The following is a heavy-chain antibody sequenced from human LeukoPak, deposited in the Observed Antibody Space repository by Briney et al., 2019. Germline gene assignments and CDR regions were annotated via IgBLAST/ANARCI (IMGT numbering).Heavy chain of an antibody. J-gene: IGHJ4*02. CDR1: GFTFSSYG. CDR3: AKDLTPLYIAVAGRSCGY. D-gene: IGHD6-19*01. Sequence: PGGSLRLSCAASGFTFSSYGMHWVRQAPGKGLEWVAVISYDGSNKYYADSVKGRFTISRDNSKNTLYLQMNSLRAEDTAVYYCAKDLTPLYIAVAGRSCGYWGQGTLVTVSS. V-gene: IGHV3-30*18. CDR2: ISYDGSNK.